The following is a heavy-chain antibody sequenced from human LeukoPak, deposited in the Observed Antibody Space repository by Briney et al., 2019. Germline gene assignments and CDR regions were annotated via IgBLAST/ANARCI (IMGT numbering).Heavy chain of an antibody. Sequence: GGSLRLSCAASGFTFSDYYMSWIRQAPGKGLEWVSYITSSSSYTNYADSLKGRFTISRDNAKNSLYLQINSLRAEDTAVHYCAVSSSGPYNWFDPWGQGTLVTVSS. D-gene: IGHD6-13*01. V-gene: IGHV3-11*06. J-gene: IGHJ5*02. CDR2: ITSSSSYT. CDR3: AVSSSGPYNWFDP. CDR1: GFTFSDYY.